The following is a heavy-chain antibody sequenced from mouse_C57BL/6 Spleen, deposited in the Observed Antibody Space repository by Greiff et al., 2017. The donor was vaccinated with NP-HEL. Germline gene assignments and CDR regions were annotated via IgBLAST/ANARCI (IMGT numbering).Heavy chain of an antibody. CDR2: ISDGGSYT. J-gene: IGHJ2*01. Sequence: EVKLEESGGGLVKPGGSLKLSCAASGFTFSSYAMSWVRQTPEKRLEWVATISDGGSYTYYPDNVKGRFTISRDNAKNNLYLQMSHLKSEDTAVYYCERDGEQLRIGNYFDYWGQGTTLTVSS. D-gene: IGHD3-2*02. CDR3: ERDGEQLRIGNYFDY. V-gene: IGHV5-4*01. CDR1: GFTFSSYA.